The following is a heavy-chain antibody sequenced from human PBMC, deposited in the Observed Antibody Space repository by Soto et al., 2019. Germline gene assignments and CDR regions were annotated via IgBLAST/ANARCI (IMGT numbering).Heavy chain of an antibody. Sequence: QVQLVESGGGLVKPGRSLRLSCAASGFTFSDYYMSWIRQAPGKGLEWVSYISSSGSTIYYADSVKGRFTISRDNAKNSLYLQMNSLRAEDTAVYYCARDRLRFLEWLPSHGMDVWGQGTTVTVSS. V-gene: IGHV3-11*01. CDR2: ISSSGSTI. CDR1: GFTFSDYY. D-gene: IGHD3-3*01. J-gene: IGHJ6*02. CDR3: ARDRLRFLEWLPSHGMDV.